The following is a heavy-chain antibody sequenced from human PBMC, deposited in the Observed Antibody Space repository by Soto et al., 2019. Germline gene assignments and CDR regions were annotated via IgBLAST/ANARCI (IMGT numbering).Heavy chain of an antibody. Sequence: SETLSLTCTVSGGSISSGDYYWSWIRQPPGKGLEWIGYIYYSGSTYYNPSLKSRVTISVDTSKNQFSLKLSSVTAADTAVYYCARAFDILTRYYFDYWGQGTLVTSPQ. D-gene: IGHD3-9*01. V-gene: IGHV4-30-4*01. CDR2: IYYSGST. J-gene: IGHJ4*02. CDR1: GGSISSGDYY. CDR3: ARAFDILTRYYFDY.